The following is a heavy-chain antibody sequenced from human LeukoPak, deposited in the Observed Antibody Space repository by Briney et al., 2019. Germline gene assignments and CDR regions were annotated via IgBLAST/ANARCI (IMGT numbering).Heavy chain of an antibody. CDR2: ISSSSSYI. CDR3: ARDSNNHYYDSSGYGY. V-gene: IGHV3-21*01. Sequence: GGSLRLSCAASGFTFSSYSMNWVRQAPGKGLEWVSSISSSSSYIYYADSVKGRFTIPRDNAKNSLYLQMNSLRAEDTAVYYCARDSNNHYYDSSGYGYWGQGTLVTVSS. D-gene: IGHD3-22*01. J-gene: IGHJ4*02. CDR1: GFTFSSYS.